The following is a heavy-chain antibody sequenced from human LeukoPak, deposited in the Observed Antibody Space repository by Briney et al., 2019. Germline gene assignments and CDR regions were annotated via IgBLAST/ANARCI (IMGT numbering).Heavy chain of an antibody. CDR3: ARHISVGGYSYGQIDY. Sequence: GESLKISCKGSGYSFTSYWIGWVRQMPGKGLEWMGIIYPGGSDTRYSPSFQGQVTISADKSISTAYLQWSSLKASDTAMYYCARHISVGGYSYGQIDYWGQGTLVTVSS. V-gene: IGHV5-51*01. CDR1: GYSFTSYW. D-gene: IGHD5-18*01. CDR2: IYPGGSDT. J-gene: IGHJ4*02.